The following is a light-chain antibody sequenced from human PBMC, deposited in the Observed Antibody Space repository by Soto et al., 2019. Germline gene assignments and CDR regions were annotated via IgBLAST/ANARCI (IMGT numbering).Light chain of an antibody. CDR2: GAS. V-gene: IGKV1-12*01. CDR3: QKAYSFPLT. Sequence: DIQMTQSPSSVSASVGDRVTITCRASQGLGVWLGWYQQKPGKAPQLLIFGASGLQTGVPARFSGSGSGTDFTLTISSLQPEEFATYYCQKAYSFPLTFGGGTKVEIK. J-gene: IGKJ4*01. CDR1: QGLGVW.